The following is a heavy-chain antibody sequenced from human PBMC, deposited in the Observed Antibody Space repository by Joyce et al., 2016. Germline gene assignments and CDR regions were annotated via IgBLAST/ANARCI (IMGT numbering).Heavy chain of an antibody. CDR3: ARNKYGTGDFDF. CDR2: MTPNSGNT. J-gene: IGHJ4*02. CDR1: GYTFTNFD. Sequence: QVQLVQSGAEVKKPGASVKVSCKASGYTFTNFDINWVRQAPGQGLEWLGGMTPNSGNTGYAQNSQGRVTMTRDTSISTAYMELSSLRSEYTAVYFCARNKYGTGDFDFWGQGTPVTVSS. V-gene: IGHV1-8*01. D-gene: IGHD7-27*01.